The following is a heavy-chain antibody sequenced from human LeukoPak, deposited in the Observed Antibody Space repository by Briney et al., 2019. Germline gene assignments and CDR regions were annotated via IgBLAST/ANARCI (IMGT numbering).Heavy chain of an antibody. CDR3: ATTICSGGSCSGY. J-gene: IGHJ4*02. V-gene: IGHV4-59*01. CDR1: GGSISSYY. D-gene: IGHD2-15*01. Sequence: SETLSLTCIVSGGSISSYYWNWFRQPPGEGLEWIGYISSSGGTNYNPSLKSRVTISVDTSKNQFSLRVSSVTAADTAVYYCATTICSGGSCSGYWGQGTLVTVSS. CDR2: ISSSGGT.